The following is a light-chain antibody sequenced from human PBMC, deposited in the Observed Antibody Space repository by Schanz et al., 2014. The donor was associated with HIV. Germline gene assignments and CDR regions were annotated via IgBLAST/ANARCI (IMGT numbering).Light chain of an antibody. Sequence: DVHMTQSPSSLSASVGDTVAITCRASQGIGNELGWYQQKPGKAPKRLIYAASFLQSEVPSRFIGSGSGTEFTLTITNLQPEDFATYYCLQQNTYPLTFGQGTRLEVK. CDR2: AAS. J-gene: IGKJ5*01. V-gene: IGKV1-17*02. CDR1: QGIGNE. CDR3: LQQNTYPLT.